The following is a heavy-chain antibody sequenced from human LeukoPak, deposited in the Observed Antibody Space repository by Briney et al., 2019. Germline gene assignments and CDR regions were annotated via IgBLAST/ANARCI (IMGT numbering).Heavy chain of an antibody. CDR3: ARGVGATTESGY. CDR1: GYTFTGYY. D-gene: IGHD1-26*01. CDR2: INPNSGGT. V-gene: IGHV1-2*02. Sequence: ASVKVSCKASGYTFTGYYMHWVRRAPGQGLEWMGWINPNSGGTNYAQKFQGRVTMTRDTSISTAYMELSRLRSDDTAVYYCARGVGATTESGYWGQGTLVTVSS. J-gene: IGHJ4*02.